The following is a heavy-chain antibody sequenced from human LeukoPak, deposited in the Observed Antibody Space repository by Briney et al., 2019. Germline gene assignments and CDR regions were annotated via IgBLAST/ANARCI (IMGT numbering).Heavy chain of an antibody. J-gene: IGHJ4*02. CDR3: AGEWGSGSYFDY. CDR1: GFTFSSYS. Sequence: GGSLRLSCAASGFTFSSYSMNWVRQAPGKGLEWVSSISSSSSYIYYADSVKGRFTISRDNAKNSLYLQMNSLRAEDTAVYYCAGEWGSGSYFDYWGQGTLVTVSS. CDR2: ISSSSSYI. V-gene: IGHV3-21*01. D-gene: IGHD1-26*01.